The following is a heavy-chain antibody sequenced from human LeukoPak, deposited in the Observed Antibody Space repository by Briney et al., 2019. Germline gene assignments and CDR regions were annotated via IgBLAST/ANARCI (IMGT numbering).Heavy chain of an antibody. V-gene: IGHV3-30*03. CDR2: ISYDGSNK. D-gene: IGHD4-11*01. CDR3: TVAYKYYYGMDV. CDR1: GFTFSSYG. J-gene: IGHJ6*02. Sequence: GGSLRLSCAASGFTFSSYGMHWVRQAPGKGLEWVAVISYDGSNKYYADSVKGRFTISRDNSKNTLYLQMNSLRAEDTAVYYSTVAYKYYYGMDVWGQGTTVTVSS.